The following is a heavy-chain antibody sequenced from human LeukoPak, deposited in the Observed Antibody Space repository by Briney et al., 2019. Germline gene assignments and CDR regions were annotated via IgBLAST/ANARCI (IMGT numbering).Heavy chain of an antibody. CDR1: GGSVTSGSYY. CDR2: ISYRGST. Sequence: SETLSLTCSVSGGSVTSGSYYWSWIRQPPGKELEWIGYISYRGSTNYNPSLKSRVTISVDTSKNQFSLKLSSVTAADTAVYYCAGSYNWSDDFDYWGPGTLVTVSS. CDR3: AGSYNWSDDFDY. D-gene: IGHD1-1*01. J-gene: IGHJ4*02. V-gene: IGHV4-61*01.